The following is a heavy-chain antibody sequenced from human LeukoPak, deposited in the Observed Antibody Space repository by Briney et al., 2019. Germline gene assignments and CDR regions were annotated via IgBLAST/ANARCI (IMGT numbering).Heavy chain of an antibody. V-gene: IGHV3-7*01. J-gene: IGHJ4*02. D-gene: IGHD3-3*01. CDR1: GFTFSSYW. CDR3: ARRNHYDFWTFDY. Sequence: QPGGSLRFSCAASGFTFSSYWMTWVRQAPGKGLEWVANIKQDGSEKYYVDSVKGRFTISRDNAKNSLYLQMNSLRAEDTAVYYCARRNHYDFWTFDYWGQGTLVTVSS. CDR2: IKQDGSEK.